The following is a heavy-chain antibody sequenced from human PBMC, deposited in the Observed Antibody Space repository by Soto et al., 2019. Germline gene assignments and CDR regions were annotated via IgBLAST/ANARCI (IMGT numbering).Heavy chain of an antibody. V-gene: IGHV4-34*01. CDR2: INHSGST. CDR3: GSGHSRAFDWLFWNYYYGMDV. J-gene: IGHJ6*02. D-gene: IGHD3-9*01. CDR1: GGSFSGYY. Sequence: SETLSLTCAVYGGSFSGYYWSWIRQPPGKGLEWIGEINHSGSTNYNPSLKSRVTISVDTSKNQFSLKLSSVTAADTAVYYCGSGHSRAFDWLFWNYYYGMDVWGQGTTVTVSS.